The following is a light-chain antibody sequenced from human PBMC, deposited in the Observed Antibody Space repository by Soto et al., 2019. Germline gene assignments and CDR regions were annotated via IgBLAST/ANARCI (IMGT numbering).Light chain of an antibody. CDR3: QQYETYSIT. V-gene: IGKV1-5*03. Sequence: DIPMTQSPSTLSASVGDRVTITCRASQSISTWLAWYQQKPGKAPKLLIYKASTLESGVPSRFSGSGSGTEFTLTISSLQPDDFATYYCQQYETYSITFGQGTRLEIK. CDR2: KAS. CDR1: QSISTW. J-gene: IGKJ5*01.